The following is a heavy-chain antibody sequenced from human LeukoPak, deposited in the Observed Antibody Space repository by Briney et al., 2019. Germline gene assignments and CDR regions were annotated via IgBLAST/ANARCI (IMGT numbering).Heavy chain of an antibody. CDR1: GGTFSSYA. CDR2: IIPIFGTA. V-gene: IGHV1-69*05. J-gene: IGHJ4*02. CDR3: ARGVAPTGGSDY. D-gene: IGHD3-10*01. Sequence: SVKVSCEASGGTFSSYAISWVRQAPGQGLEWMGRIIPIFGTANYAQKFQGRVTITTDESTGTAYMELSSLRSEDTAVYYCARGVAPTGGSDYWGQGTLVTVSS.